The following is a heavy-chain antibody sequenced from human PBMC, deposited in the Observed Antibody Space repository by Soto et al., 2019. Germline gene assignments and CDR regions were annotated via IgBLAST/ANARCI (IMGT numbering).Heavy chain of an antibody. CDR2: ISYDGSNK. V-gene: IGHV3-30-3*01. J-gene: IGHJ4*02. D-gene: IGHD3-22*01. CDR3: AAVPRSPYYYDSSVGY. CDR1: GFTFSSYA. Sequence: GGSLRLSCAASGFTFSSYAMHWVRQAPGKGLEWVAVISYDGSNKYYADSVKGRFTISRDNSKNTLYLQMNSLRAEDTAVYYCAAVPRSPYYYDSSVGYWGQGTLVTVSS.